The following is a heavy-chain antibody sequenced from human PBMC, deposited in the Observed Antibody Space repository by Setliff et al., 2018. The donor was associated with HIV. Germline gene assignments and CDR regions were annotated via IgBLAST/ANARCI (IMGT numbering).Heavy chain of an antibody. CDR3: ARLVEVRGAANDYFDC. V-gene: IGHV4-61*09. J-gene: IGHJ4*02. D-gene: IGHD3-10*01. Sequence: SETLSLTCTASGGPINSGSYYWSWIRQPAGKGLEWIGHIYYSGSTYYNPSLKSRVTISVDTSKNQISLKLSSVTAADTAVYYCARLVEVRGAANDYFDCWGQGTRVTVSS. CDR1: GGPINSGSYY. CDR2: IYYSGST.